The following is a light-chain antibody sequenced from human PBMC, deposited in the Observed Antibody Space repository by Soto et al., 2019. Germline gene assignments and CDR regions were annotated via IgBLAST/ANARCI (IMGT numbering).Light chain of an antibody. Sequence: QSALTQPASVSGSPGQSITISCTGTSSDVGAYNYVSWYQQHPGKAPKLMISDVTTRPSGVSNRFSGSKSGNTASLTISGLQAEDEAEYYCSSYTSSTTFVFGTGTKLTVL. CDR1: SSDVGAYNY. V-gene: IGLV2-14*03. CDR3: SSYTSSTTFV. J-gene: IGLJ1*01. CDR2: DVT.